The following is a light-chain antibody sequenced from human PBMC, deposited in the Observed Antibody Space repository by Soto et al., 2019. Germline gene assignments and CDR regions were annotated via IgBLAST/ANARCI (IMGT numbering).Light chain of an antibody. Sequence: QSALTQPASVSGSPGQSITISCTGTSSDVGGYNYVSWYQQHPGKAPELMIYDVSNRPSGVSDRFSGSKSGNTASLTISGLQAEDEADYYCSSYTSITTVVFGGGTKVTVL. V-gene: IGLV2-14*03. CDR2: DVS. CDR3: SSYTSITTVV. CDR1: SSDVGGYNY. J-gene: IGLJ2*01.